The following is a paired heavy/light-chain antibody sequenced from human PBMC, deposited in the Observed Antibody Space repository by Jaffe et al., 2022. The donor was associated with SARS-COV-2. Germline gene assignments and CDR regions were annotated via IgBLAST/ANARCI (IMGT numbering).Light chain of an antibody. Sequence: SVLTQPPSVSAAPGQRVTITCSGSTSNIGNNYVSWYQQLPGAAPKLLIYDTDKRPSGIPDRFSGSKSGTSATLAITDLQTGDEADYYCGTGDSGLSAVVFGGGTKLTVL. CDR3: GTGDSGLSAVV. J-gene: IGLJ2*01. CDR1: TSNIGNNY. CDR2: DTD. V-gene: IGLV1-51*01.
Heavy chain of an antibody. CDR1: GFAFSDYY. CDR2: ISGSGRYT. V-gene: IGHV3-11*06. CDR3: ARDFKARPGLPYYDYWSGHFVGLGV. D-gene: IGHD3-16*01. J-gene: IGHJ6*02. Sequence: QVQLVESGGDLVKPGGSLRLSCAASGFAFSDYYMAWIRQAPGKGLEWVSYISGSGRYTNYADSMKGRFSISRDNTENSLYLQMDSLRVEDTAVYYCARDFKARPGLPYYDYWSGHFVGLGVWGQGTTVTVSS.